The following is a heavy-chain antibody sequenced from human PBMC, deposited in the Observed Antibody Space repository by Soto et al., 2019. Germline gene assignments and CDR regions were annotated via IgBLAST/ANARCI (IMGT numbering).Heavy chain of an antibody. V-gene: IGHV3-7*01. D-gene: IGHD3-10*01. CDR1: GFTFSSYW. Sequence: GGSLRLSCAASGFTFSSYWMSWVRQAPGKGLEWVANIKQDGSEKYYVDSVKGRFTISRDNAKNSLYLQMNSLRAEDTAVYYCARDRGTPLSHELKYYFDYWGQGTLVTVSS. CDR2: IKQDGSEK. J-gene: IGHJ4*02. CDR3: ARDRGTPLSHELKYYFDY.